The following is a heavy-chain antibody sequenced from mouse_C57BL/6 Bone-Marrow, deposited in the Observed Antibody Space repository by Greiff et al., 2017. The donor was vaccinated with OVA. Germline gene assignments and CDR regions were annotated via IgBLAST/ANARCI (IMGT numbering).Heavy chain of an antibody. V-gene: IGHV5-4*01. CDR3: ARGGITGPHY. J-gene: IGHJ2*01. CDR2: ISDGGSYT. CDR1: GFTFSGYA. Sequence: EVQGVESGGDLVKPGGSLKLSCAASGFTFSGYAMSWVRQTPEERLEWVATISDGGSYTYHPDNVKGRFTISRDNAKNNLYLQMSHLKSEDTAMYYCARGGITGPHYWGQGTTLTVSS. D-gene: IGHD1-1*01.